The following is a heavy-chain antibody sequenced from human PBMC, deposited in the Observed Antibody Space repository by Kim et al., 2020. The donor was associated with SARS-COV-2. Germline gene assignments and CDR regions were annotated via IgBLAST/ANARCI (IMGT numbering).Heavy chain of an antibody. Sequence: NIYYAESVRGRFTIVRDNAKNLLYLQMNSLMDEDTAVYYCAGDYYYRIDYWGQATPVSVSS. CDR2: NI. CDR3: AGDYYYRIDY. D-gene: IGHD3-22*01. V-gene: IGHV3-48*02. J-gene: IGHJ4*02.